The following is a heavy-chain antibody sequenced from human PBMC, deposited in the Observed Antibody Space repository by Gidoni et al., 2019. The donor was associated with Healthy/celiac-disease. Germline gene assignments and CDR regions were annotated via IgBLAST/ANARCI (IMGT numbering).Heavy chain of an antibody. V-gene: IGHV3-21*01. J-gene: IGHJ6*02. CDR3: ARAGYDFWSGYYTDIYYYGMDV. CDR1: GFTFSSYS. Sequence: EVQLVESGGGLVKPGGSLRLSCAASGFTFSSYSMNWVRQAPEKGLEWVSSISSSSSYIYYADSVKGRFTISRDNAKNSLYLQMNSLRAEDTAVYYCARAGYDFWSGYYTDIYYYGMDVWGQGTTVTVSS. D-gene: IGHD3-3*01. CDR2: ISSSSSYI.